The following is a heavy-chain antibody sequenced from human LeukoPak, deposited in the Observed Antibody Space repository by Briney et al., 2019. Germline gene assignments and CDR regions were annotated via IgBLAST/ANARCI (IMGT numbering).Heavy chain of an antibody. D-gene: IGHD3-16*01. Sequence: KPSETLSLTCTVSGYSISSGYYWGWIRQPPGKGLEWIGSIYYSGSTYYNPSLKSRVTISVDTSKNQFSLKLSSVTAADTAVYYCARVPTGGEYSYYWGQGTLVTVSS. J-gene: IGHJ4*02. CDR1: GYSISSGYY. V-gene: IGHV4-38-2*02. CDR3: ARVPTGGEYSYY. CDR2: IYYSGST.